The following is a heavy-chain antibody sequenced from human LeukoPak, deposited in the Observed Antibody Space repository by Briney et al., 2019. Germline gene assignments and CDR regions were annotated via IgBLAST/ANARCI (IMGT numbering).Heavy chain of an antibody. J-gene: IGHJ4*02. Sequence: ASVKVSCKASGYTFTGYCMHWVRQAPGQGLEWMGWINPNSGGANYAQKFQGRVTMTRDTSISTAYMELSRLRSDDTAVYYCASVPTPTYYYDSSGYLGYWGQGTLVTVSS. V-gene: IGHV1-2*02. CDR1: GYTFTGYC. D-gene: IGHD3-22*01. CDR3: ASVPTPTYYYDSSGYLGY. CDR2: INPNSGGA.